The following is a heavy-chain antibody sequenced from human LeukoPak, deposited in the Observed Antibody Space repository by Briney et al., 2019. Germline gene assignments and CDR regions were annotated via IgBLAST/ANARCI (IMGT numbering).Heavy chain of an antibody. CDR1: GGSFSGYY. J-gene: IGHJ6*04. Sequence: SETLSLTCAVYGGSFSGYYWSWIRQPPGKGLEWIGEINHSGSTNYNPSLKSRVTISVDTSKNQFSLKLSSVTAADPAVYYCARRDYGSGSYYNLYYYYGMDVWGKGTTVTVSS. CDR2: INHSGST. CDR3: ARRDYGSGSYYNLYYYYGMDV. V-gene: IGHV4-34*01. D-gene: IGHD3-10*01.